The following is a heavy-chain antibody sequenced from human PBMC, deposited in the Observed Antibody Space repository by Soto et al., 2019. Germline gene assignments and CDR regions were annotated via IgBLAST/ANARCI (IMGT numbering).Heavy chain of an antibody. CDR1: GGSISSGNYY. J-gene: IGHJ3*02. CDR3: ARRAAFDI. CDR2: MYHSGST. Sequence: PSETLSLTCTVYGGSISSGNYYWSWIRQPPGKGLEWIGFMYHSGSTYYNPSLKSRVTISVDTSKNQFSLKLSSVTAADTAVYYCARRAAFDIWGQGTMVTVSS. V-gene: IGHV4-39*01.